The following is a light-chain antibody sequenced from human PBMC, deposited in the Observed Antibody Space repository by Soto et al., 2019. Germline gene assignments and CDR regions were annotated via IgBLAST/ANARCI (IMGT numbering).Light chain of an antibody. CDR1: SSDFGGYNY. J-gene: IGLJ1*01. CDR2: EVS. V-gene: IGLV2-14*01. CDR3: SSYTGRSTRV. Sequence: QSVLTQPASVSGSPGQSITISCTGTSSDFGGYNYVSWYQHHPGKAPKLIIYEVSNRPSGVSNRFSGSKSGNTASLTISGLQAGDEADYYCSSYTGRSTRVFGTGTKVTVL.